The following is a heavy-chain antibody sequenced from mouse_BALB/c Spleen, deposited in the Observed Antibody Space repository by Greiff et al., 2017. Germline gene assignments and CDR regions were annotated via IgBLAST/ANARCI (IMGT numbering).Heavy chain of an antibody. V-gene: IGHV1S81*02. Sequence: QVQLQQPGAELVKPGASVKLSCKASGYTFTSYWMHWVKQRPGQGLEWIGEINPSNGRTNYNEKFKSKATLTVDKSSSTAYMQLSSLTSEDSAVYYCARGEYYGSSQAWFAYWGQGTLVTVSA. J-gene: IGHJ3*01. CDR2: INPSNGRT. D-gene: IGHD1-1*01. CDR1: GYTFTSYW. CDR3: ARGEYYGSSQAWFAY.